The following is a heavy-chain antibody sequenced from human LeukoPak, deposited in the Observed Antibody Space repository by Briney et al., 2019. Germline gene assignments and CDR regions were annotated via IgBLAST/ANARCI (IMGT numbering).Heavy chain of an antibody. CDR2: ISGSGGST. V-gene: IGHV3-23*01. Sequence: GGSLRLSCAASGFIFSSYSMSWVRQAPGKGLEWVSAISGSGGSTYYEDSVKGRFTISRDNSKNTLYLQMHSLRAEDTAVYYCGKDNCHVGGSSCYSGGCDIWRRGTMLSVSS. CDR3: GKDNCHVGGSSCYSGGCDI. J-gene: IGHJ3*02. D-gene: IGHD2-15*01. CDR1: GFIFSSYS.